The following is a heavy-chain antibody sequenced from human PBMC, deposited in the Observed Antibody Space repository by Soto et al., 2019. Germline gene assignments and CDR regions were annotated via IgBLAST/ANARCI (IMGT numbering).Heavy chain of an antibody. CDR3: ARESRDFYYYYLDV. CDR1: GGSFSGYY. V-gene: IGHV4-34*01. CDR2: INHSGST. Sequence: LSLTCAVYGGSFSGYYWSWIRQPPGKGLEWIGEINHSGSTNYNPSLKSRVTISVDTSKNQFSLQLSSVTAADSAVYYCARESRDFYYYYLDVWGKGTTVTVSS. J-gene: IGHJ6*03.